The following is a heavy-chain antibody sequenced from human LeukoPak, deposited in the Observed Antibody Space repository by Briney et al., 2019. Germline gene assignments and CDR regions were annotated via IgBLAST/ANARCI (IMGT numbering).Heavy chain of an antibody. V-gene: IGHV3-7*01. Sequence: GGSLRLSCAASGFTLSSYGMNWVRQAPGKGLEWVANIKQDGTEKYYVDSVKGRFTISRDNAKNSLYLQMNSLRAEDTAVYYCARGGESWGQGTLVTVSS. CDR3: ARGGES. D-gene: IGHD3-16*01. J-gene: IGHJ5*02. CDR1: GFTLSSYG. CDR2: IKQDGTEK.